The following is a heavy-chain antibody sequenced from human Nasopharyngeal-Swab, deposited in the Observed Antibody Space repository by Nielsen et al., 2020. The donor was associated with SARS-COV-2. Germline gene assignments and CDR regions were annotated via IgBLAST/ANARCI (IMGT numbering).Heavy chain of an antibody. Sequence: GESLKISCVASGFTFSSFGMHWVRQAPGKGLEWVAFIAHDASNEYYGDSVKGRFSISRDSSKNTLYLQMDSLRGEDTAVYYCARDATANYGAFYWGRGTLVTVSS. CDR2: IAHDASNE. V-gene: IGHV3-30*03. D-gene: IGHD4-17*01. J-gene: IGHJ4*02. CDR3: ARDATANYGAFY. CDR1: GFTFSSFG.